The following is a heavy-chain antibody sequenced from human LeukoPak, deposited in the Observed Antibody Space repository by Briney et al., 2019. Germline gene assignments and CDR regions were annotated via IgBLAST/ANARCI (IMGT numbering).Heavy chain of an antibody. CDR2: ISGSGGST. Sequence: PGGSLRLSCAASGFTFSSHAMSWVRQAPGKGLEWVSGISGSGGSTVDADSVKGRFTISRDNSKNTLYLQMNSLRAADTAVYYCAKGQGTGSGSYSWGYFDYWGHGTLVTVSS. D-gene: IGHD3-10*01. J-gene: IGHJ4*01. CDR3: AKGQGTGSGSYSWGYFDY. CDR1: GFTFSSHA. V-gene: IGHV3-23*01.